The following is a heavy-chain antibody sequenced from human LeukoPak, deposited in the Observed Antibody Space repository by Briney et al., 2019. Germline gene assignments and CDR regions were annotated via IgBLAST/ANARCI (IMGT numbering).Heavy chain of an antibody. CDR1: GFTFDHYG. Sequence: GGSLRLSCAASGFTFDHYGMSWVRQAPGRGLEWVSGINWNGGSTGYADSVKGRFTISRDNAKNSLYLQMNSLRAEDTALYYCARIVVVPAATTYYFDYWGQGTLVTVSS. CDR2: INWNGGST. J-gene: IGHJ4*02. V-gene: IGHV3-20*04. CDR3: ARIVVVPAATTYYFDY. D-gene: IGHD2-2*01.